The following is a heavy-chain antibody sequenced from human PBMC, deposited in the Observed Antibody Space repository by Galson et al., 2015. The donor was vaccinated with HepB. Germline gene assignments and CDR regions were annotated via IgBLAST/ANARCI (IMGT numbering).Heavy chain of an antibody. J-gene: IGHJ4*02. Sequence: SVTVSCKASGSTFTGYYMHWVRQAPGQGLEWMGWINPNSGGTNYAQKFQGRVTMTRDTSISTAYMELSRLRSDDTAVYYCARIITVSTRRVSQYFDYWGQGTLVTVSS. D-gene: IGHD4-11*01. CDR3: ARIITVSTRRVSQYFDY. V-gene: IGHV1-2*02. CDR2: INPNSGGT. CDR1: GSTFTGYY.